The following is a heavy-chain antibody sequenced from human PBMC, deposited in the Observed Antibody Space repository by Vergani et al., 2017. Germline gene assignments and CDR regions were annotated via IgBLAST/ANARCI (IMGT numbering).Heavy chain of an antibody. D-gene: IGHD2-8*01. CDR3: AREYCTNGVCSSPYYFDY. Sequence: EVQLVESGGGLVQPGRSLRLSCAASGFTFDDYAMHWVRQAPGKGLEWVSGISWNSGSIGYADSVKGRFTISRDNAKNSLYLQMNSLRAEDTAVYYCAREYCTNGVCSSPYYFDYWGQGTLVTVSS. V-gene: IGHV3-9*01. J-gene: IGHJ4*02. CDR2: ISWNSGSI. CDR1: GFTFDDYA.